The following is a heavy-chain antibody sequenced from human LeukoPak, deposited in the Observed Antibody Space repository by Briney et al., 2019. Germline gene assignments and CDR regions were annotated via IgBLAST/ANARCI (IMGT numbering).Heavy chain of an antibody. CDR2: IYYSGST. J-gene: IGHJ4*02. D-gene: IGHD6-13*01. CDR3: ARRLAGTEDY. CDR1: GGYISTSNYY. Sequence: SETLSLTCTVSGGYISTSNYYWGWIRQSPGKGLEWIGNIYYSGSTYYNPSLKSRVSLSIDTSMNQFSLKVNSLTVADTAVYYCARRLAGTEDYWGQGTLVTVSS. V-gene: IGHV4-39*01.